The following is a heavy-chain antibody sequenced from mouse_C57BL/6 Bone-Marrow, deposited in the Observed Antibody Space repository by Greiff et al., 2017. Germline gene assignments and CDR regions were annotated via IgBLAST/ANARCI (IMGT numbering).Heavy chain of an antibody. CDR1: GFTFSDYG. Sequence: EVMLVESGGGLVKPGGSLKLSCAASGFTFSDYGMHWVRQAPEKGLEWVAYISSGSSTISYADTVKGRFTISRDNAKNTLFLQMTSLRSEDTAMYYCARRPLMDYWGQGTSVTVSS. J-gene: IGHJ4*01. V-gene: IGHV5-17*01. CDR3: ARRPLMDY. CDR2: ISSGSSTI.